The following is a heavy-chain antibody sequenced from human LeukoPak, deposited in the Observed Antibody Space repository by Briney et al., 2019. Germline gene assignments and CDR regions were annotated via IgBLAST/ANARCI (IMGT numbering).Heavy chain of an antibody. D-gene: IGHD3-10*01. Sequence: GGSLRPSCAASGFTFSDYWMSWVRQAPGKGLEWVADIKQDGSDKKYVDSVKGRFTISRDSAKKSLYLQMDSLRAEDTAVYYCARSLWPADYWGQGTLVTVSS. CDR1: GFTFSDYW. CDR2: IKQDGSDK. CDR3: ARSLWPADY. J-gene: IGHJ4*02. V-gene: IGHV3-7*01.